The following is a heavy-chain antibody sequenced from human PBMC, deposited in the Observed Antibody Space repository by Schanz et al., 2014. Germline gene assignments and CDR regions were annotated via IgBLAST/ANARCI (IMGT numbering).Heavy chain of an antibody. V-gene: IGHV4-59*06. CDR2: ISYSGVT. J-gene: IGHJ3*02. D-gene: IGHD4-17*01. CDR1: GGSIRSYF. CDR3: ARDRGHGDLPGDI. Sequence: QVQLQESGPGLLKPSETLSLTCTVSGGSIRSYFWSWIRQPPGKGLEWIGYISYSGVTYYNPSLKSRVTISMHTSKNQFSLKLSSVTAADTAVYYCARDRGHGDLPGDIWGQGTMVNVSS.